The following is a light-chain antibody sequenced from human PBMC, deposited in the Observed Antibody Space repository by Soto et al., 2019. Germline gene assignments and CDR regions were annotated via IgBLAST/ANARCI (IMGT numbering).Light chain of an antibody. CDR3: TSYAGSNILL. Sequence: QSALTQPPSASGSPGQSVTISCTGTSSDAGGYNYVSWYQQHPGKAPKLIIYEVTKRPSGVPDRFSGSKSGNTASLTVSGLQAEDEADYYCTSYAGSNILLFGGGTKLTVL. CDR1: SSDAGGYNY. J-gene: IGLJ2*01. CDR2: EVT. V-gene: IGLV2-8*01.